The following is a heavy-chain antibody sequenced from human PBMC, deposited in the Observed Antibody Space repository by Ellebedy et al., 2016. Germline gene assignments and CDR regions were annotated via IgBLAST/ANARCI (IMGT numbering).Heavy chain of an antibody. Sequence: GGSLRLSCAASGFTVSSSWVNWVRQAPGKGLEWVSSISSSSSYIYYADSVKGRFTISRDSSKNTLYLQMNSLTAEDTALYFCTRSTHSYAWGAWGQGTLVTVSS. D-gene: IGHD5-18*01. CDR2: ISSSSSYI. CDR1: GFTVSSSW. V-gene: IGHV3-21*04. CDR3: TRSTHSYAWGA. J-gene: IGHJ5*02.